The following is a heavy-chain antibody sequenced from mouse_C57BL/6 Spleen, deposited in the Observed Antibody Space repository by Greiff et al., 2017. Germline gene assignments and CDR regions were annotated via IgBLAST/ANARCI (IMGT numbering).Heavy chain of an antibody. J-gene: IGHJ1*03. Sequence: QVQLKESGPGLVQPSQSLSITCTVSGFSLTSYGVHWVRQSPGKGLEWLGVIWRGGSTDYNAAFMSRLSITKDNSKSQVFFKMNSLQADDTAIYYCATTGGLHYWYFDVWGTGTPVTVSS. CDR2: IWRGGST. CDR1: GFSLTSYG. CDR3: ATTGGLHYWYFDV. V-gene: IGHV2-5*01. D-gene: IGHD2-4*01.